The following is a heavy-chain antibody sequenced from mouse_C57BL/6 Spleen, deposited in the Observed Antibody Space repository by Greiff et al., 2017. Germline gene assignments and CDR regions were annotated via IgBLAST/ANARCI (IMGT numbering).Heavy chain of an antibody. V-gene: IGHV1-80*01. CDR3: ARGENGNYPSY. J-gene: IGHJ2*01. CDR2: IYPGDGDT. D-gene: IGHD2-1*01. CDR1: GYAFSSYW. Sequence: QVQLQQSGAELVKPGASVKISCKASGYAFSSYWMNWVKQRPGKGLEWIGQIYPGDGDTNYNGKFKGKATLTADKSSSTAYMQLSSLTSEDSAVYFCARGENGNYPSYGGQGTTLTVSS.